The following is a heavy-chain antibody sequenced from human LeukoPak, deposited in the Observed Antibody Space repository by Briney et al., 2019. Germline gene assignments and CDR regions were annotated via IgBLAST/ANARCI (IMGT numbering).Heavy chain of an antibody. CDR1: GYTFTSYG. V-gene: IGHV1-18*01. CDR3: ARDSNILTGYYREASYGMDV. Sequence: GASVKVSCKASGYTFTSYGISWVRQAPGQGLEWMGWISAYNGNTNYAQKLQGRVTMTTDTSTSTAYMELRSLRSDDTAVYYCARDSNILTGYYREASYGMDVWGQGTTVTVSS. D-gene: IGHD3-9*01. J-gene: IGHJ6*02. CDR2: ISAYNGNT.